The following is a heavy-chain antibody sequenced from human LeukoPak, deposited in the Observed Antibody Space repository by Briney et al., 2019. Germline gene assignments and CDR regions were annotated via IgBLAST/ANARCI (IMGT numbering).Heavy chain of an antibody. Sequence: NPSETLSLTCTVSGGSISSGGYYWSWIRQHPGKGLEWIGYIYYSGSTYYNPSLKSRVTISVDTSKNQFSLKLSSVTAADTVVYYCARDRASYYYDSSGLDYWGQGTLVTVSS. V-gene: IGHV4-31*03. CDR1: GGSISSGGYY. J-gene: IGHJ4*02. D-gene: IGHD3-22*01. CDR2: IYYSGST. CDR3: ARDRASYYYDSSGLDY.